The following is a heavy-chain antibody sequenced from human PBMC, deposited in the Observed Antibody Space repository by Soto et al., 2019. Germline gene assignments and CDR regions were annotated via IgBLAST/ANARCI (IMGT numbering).Heavy chain of an antibody. V-gene: IGHV3-33*01. D-gene: IGHD1-20*01. J-gene: IGHJ4*02. CDR2: IWFDGSNK. Sequence: QVQLVESGGGVVQPGRSLRLSCAASGFTFSNNGMHWVRQAPGKGLEWVAVIWFDGSNKYYADSVKGRFTISRDNSKNTLYLQMHSLRAEDTAVYYCARVGITATTFRGFDYWGQGTLVTVSS. CDR1: GFTFSNNG. CDR3: ARVGITATTFRGFDY.